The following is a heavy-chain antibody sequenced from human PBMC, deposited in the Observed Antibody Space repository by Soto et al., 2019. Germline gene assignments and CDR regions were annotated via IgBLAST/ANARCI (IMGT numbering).Heavy chain of an antibody. CDR2: IYPGDSDT. V-gene: IGHV5-51*01. J-gene: IGHJ4*02. D-gene: IGHD3-16*02. Sequence: GESLKISCKASGYSFISYWIGWVRQMPGKGLEWMGIIYPGDSDTKYSPSLQGQVTISADKSISTAYLQWSSLKASDTAMYYCASLGLRLGELSSVDYWGQGTLVTGSS. CDR3: ASLGLRLGELSSVDY. CDR1: GYSFISYW.